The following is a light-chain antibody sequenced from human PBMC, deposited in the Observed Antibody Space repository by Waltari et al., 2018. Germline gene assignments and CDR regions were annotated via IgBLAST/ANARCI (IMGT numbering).Light chain of an antibody. CDR1: TSDVGRYTY. CDR2: DVT. V-gene: IGLV2-11*01. Sequence: SALTQPRSVSGSPGQSVTISCTGPTSDVGRYTYVSWYQHLPGKAPELLMFDVTQRPSGVPDRFSGSKSANTASLTISGLQPDDEADYYCCSFAGAYTWIFGGGTKVTVL. J-gene: IGLJ2*01. CDR3: CSFAGAYTWI.